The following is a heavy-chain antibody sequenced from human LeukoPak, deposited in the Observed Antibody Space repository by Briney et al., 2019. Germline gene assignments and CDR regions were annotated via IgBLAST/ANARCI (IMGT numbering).Heavy chain of an antibody. D-gene: IGHD6-19*01. CDR2: ISWNSGSI. V-gene: IGHV3-9*01. Sequence: TGGSLRLSCAASGFTFDDYAMPWVRQAPGKGLEWVSGISWNSGSIGYADSVKGRFTISRDNAKNSLYLQMNSLRAEDTALYYCAKVSSSGIAVAGTFDYWGQGTLVTVSS. CDR3: AKVSSSGIAVAGTFDY. J-gene: IGHJ4*02. CDR1: GFTFDDYA.